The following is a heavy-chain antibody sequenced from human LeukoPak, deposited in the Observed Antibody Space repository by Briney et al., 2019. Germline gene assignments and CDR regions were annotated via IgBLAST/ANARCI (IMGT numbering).Heavy chain of an antibody. D-gene: IGHD6-19*01. V-gene: IGHV3-30*04. CDR2: ISYDGSNK. CDR1: GFTFSSYA. J-gene: IGHJ4*02. Sequence: GGSLRLSCAASGFTFSSYAMHWVRQAPGKGLEWVAVISYDGSNKYYADSVKGRLTISRDNAKNSLYLQMNTLRDEDTAVYYCATGAGCGYWGQGTLVTVSS. CDR3: ATGAGCGY.